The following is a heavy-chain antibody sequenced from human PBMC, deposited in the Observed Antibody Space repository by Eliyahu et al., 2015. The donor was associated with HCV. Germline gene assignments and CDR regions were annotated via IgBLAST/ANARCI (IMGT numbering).Heavy chain of an antibody. CDR2: INWNGGST. Sequence: EVQLVESGGGVVRPGGSLXLSCAAXGXSXDDYGMSWVRQAPGKGLEGGSGINWNGGSTGYADSVKGRFTISRDNAKNSLYLQMNSLRAEDTALYHCARVGSNPPGGMDVWGQGTTVTVSS. J-gene: IGHJ6*02. CDR1: GXSXDDYG. D-gene: IGHD1-26*01. V-gene: IGHV3-20*01. CDR3: ARVGSNPPGGMDV.